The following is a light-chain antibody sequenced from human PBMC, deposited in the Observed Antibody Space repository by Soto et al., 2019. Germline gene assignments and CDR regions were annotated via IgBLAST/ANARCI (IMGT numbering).Light chain of an antibody. CDR3: QSYDNSLSHVV. J-gene: IGLJ2*01. CDR2: GDN. V-gene: IGLV1-40*01. CDR1: SSNIGSFYD. Sequence: QSVLTQPPSVSGAPGQRVTIPCTGSSSNIGSFYDVHWYQQLPGTVPKLLIYGDNNRPSGVPDRFSGSKSGTSASLAITGLQPEDDADYYCQSYDNSLSHVVFGGGTKVTVL.